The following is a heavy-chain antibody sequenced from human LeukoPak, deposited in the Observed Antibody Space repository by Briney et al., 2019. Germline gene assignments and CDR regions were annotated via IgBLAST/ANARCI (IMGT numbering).Heavy chain of an antibody. CDR1: GFTFSSYA. D-gene: IGHD2-2*01. J-gene: IGHJ6*03. V-gene: IGHV3-30*04. CDR3: AKDRLRYCSSTSCYYMDV. CDR2: ISYDGSDK. Sequence: GGSLRLSCAASGFTFSSYAMHWVRQAPGKGLEWVAVISYDGSDKYYADSVKGRFTISRDNSKNTLYLQMSSLRAEDTAVYYCAKDRLRYCSSTSCYYMDVWGKGTTVTVSS.